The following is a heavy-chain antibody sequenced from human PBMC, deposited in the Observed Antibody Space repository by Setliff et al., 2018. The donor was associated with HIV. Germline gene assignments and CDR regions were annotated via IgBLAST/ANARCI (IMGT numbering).Heavy chain of an antibody. CDR2: IHHGGST. CDR3: ARGAYRFDS. V-gene: IGHV4-39*07. D-gene: IGHD2-2*01. CDR1: GGSISSGGYY. J-gene: IGHJ5*01. Sequence: SETLSLTCTVSGGSISSGGYYWSWIRQPPGKGLEWIGEIHHGGSTNYMPSLKNRVTISVDTSKNQFSLTLRSLTAADTAVYYCARGAYRFDSWGQGNLVTVSS.